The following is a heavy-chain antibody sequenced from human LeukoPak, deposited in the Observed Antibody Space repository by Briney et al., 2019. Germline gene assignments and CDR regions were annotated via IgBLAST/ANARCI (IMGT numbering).Heavy chain of an antibody. J-gene: IGHJ2*01. V-gene: IGHV4-59*08. CDR1: GGSISSYY. Sequence: SETLSLTCAVSGGSISSYYWSWIRQPPGKGLEWIGYIYYSGSTNYNPSLKSRVTISVDTSNNQFSLTLNSVTAADTAVYYCARHSVVVVPAAMHWYLDLWGRGTLVTVSS. D-gene: IGHD2-2*01. CDR3: ARHSVVVVPAAMHWYLDL. CDR2: IYYSGST.